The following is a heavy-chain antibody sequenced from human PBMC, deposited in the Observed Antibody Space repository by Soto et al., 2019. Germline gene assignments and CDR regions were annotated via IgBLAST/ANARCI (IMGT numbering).Heavy chain of an antibody. CDR1: GGTFSSYA. J-gene: IGHJ6*02. CDR2: IIPIFGTA. V-gene: IGHV1-69*06. CDR3: ARGEVKGGYDILTGYYAAYYYGMDV. D-gene: IGHD3-9*01. Sequence: QVQLVQSGAEVKKPGSSVKVSCKASGGTFSSYAISWVRQAPGQGLEWMGGIIPIFGTANYAQKFQGRVTNTADKSTRKAYMELSSLRSEDTAVYYCARGEVKGGYDILTGYYAAYYYGMDVWGQGTTVTGSS.